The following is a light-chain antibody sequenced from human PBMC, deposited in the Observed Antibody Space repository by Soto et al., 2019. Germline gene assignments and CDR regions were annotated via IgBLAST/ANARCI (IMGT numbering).Light chain of an antibody. Sequence: QSALTQPASVSGSPGQSITISCTGTSSDVGAYSYVSWYQQHPGKAPKLIIYDVSDRPSGISNRFSGSKSDNTASLTISGLQAEDEAEYYCSSYTSSRTYVLGTGTKVTVL. CDR3: SSYTSSRTYV. J-gene: IGLJ1*01. CDR1: SSDVGAYSY. CDR2: DVS. V-gene: IGLV2-14*01.